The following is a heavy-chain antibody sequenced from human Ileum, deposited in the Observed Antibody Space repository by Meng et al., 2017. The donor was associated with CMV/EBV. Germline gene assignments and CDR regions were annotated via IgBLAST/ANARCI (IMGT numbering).Heavy chain of an antibody. CDR2: IHPTGTT. J-gene: IGHJ5*02. CDR3: ARAAARGVPVDL. Sequence: QRREPGPRLLPPSETLSRTCTVTGGSLTSYYWTWIRQPAGKGLEWIGRIHPTGTTDDNPSLRSRVSMSLDKSKNQFSLKLTSVTAADTAVYYCARAAARGVPVDLWGQGTLVTVSS. V-gene: IGHV4-4*07. CDR1: GGSLTSYY. D-gene: IGHD3-10*01.